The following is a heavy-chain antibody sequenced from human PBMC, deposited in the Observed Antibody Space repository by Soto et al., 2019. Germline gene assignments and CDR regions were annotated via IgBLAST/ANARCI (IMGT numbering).Heavy chain of an antibody. D-gene: IGHD5-12*01. V-gene: IGHV4-59*01. Sequence: SETLSLTCTVSGGSISSYYWSWIRQPPGKGLEWIGYIYFSGSTNYNPSLKSRVTISVDTSKNQFSLKLSSVTAADTAVYYCASVDIVATVGAFDIWGQGTMVTVSS. CDR2: IYFSGST. CDR1: GGSISSYY. CDR3: ASVDIVATVGAFDI. J-gene: IGHJ3*02.